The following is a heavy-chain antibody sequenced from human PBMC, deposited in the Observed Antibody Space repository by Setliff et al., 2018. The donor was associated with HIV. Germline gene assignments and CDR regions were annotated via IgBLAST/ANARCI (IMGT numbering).Heavy chain of an antibody. CDR2: IYHTGIT. Sequence: SETLSLTCTVSGGSISSYYWSWIRQPPGKGLEWIGSIYHTGITYDNPSLKSRVTISVDTSKNQISLRLSSVTAADTAVYYCARLSGGMVPNYWGQGTLVTSPQ. CDR1: GGSISSYY. V-gene: IGHV4-39*01. CDR3: ARLSGGMVPNY. D-gene: IGHD3-10*01. J-gene: IGHJ4*02.